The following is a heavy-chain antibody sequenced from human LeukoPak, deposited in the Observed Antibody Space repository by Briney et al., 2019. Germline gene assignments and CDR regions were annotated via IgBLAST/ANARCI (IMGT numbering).Heavy chain of an antibody. CDR3: ARAQQYSSGHPSSFDY. Sequence: KSGGSLRLSCAASGFTFSSYSMNWVRQAPGKGLEWVSSISSSSSYIYYADSVKGRFTISRDNAKNSLYLQMNSLRAEDTAVYYCARAQQYSSGHPSSFDYWGQGTLVTVSS. CDR2: ISSSSSYI. CDR1: GFTFSSYS. D-gene: IGHD6-19*01. J-gene: IGHJ4*02. V-gene: IGHV3-21*01.